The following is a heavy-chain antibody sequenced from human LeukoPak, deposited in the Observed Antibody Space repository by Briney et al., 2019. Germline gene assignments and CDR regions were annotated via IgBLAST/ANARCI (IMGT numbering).Heavy chain of an antibody. V-gene: IGHV3-48*03. J-gene: IGHJ4*02. CDR2: ISSSSSTI. CDR3: ARGREWGGLLSPARPQDFDY. Sequence: GGSLRLSCAASGFTFSSYEMNWVRQAPGKGLEWVSSISSSSSTIYYADSVKGRFTISRDNAKNSLYLQMNSLRAEDTAVYYCARGREWGGLLSPARPQDFDYWGQGTLVTVS. CDR1: GFTFSSYE. D-gene: IGHD3-16*01.